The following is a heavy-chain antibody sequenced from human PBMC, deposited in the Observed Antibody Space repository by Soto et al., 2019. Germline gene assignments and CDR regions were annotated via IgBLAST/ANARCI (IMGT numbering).Heavy chain of an antibody. CDR1: GGSISSSRYY. Sequence: PSETLSLTCTVSGGSISSSRYYWGWIRQPPGKGLDWIGYIYYSGSTYYNPSLKSRVTISLDTTTNQFALKLSSVTAADTAVYYCARLEYYYYMDVWGKGTTVTVSS. CDR2: IYYSGST. CDR3: ARLEYYYYMDV. V-gene: IGHV4-39*01. D-gene: IGHD3-3*01. J-gene: IGHJ6*03.